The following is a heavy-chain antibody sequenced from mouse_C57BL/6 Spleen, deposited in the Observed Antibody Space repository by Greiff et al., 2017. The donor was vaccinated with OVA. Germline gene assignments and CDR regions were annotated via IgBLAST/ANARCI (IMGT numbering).Heavy chain of an antibody. D-gene: IGHD3-3*01. CDR3: ARSGDDYAMDY. CDR1: GYTFTDYN. J-gene: IGHJ4*01. Sequence: VVEPGASVKMSCKASGYTFTDYNMHWVKQSHGKSLEWIGYINPNNGGTSYNQKFKGKATLTVNKSSSTAYMELRSLTSEDSAVYYCARSGDDYAMDYWGQGTSVTVSS. CDR2: INPNNGGT. V-gene: IGHV1-22*01.